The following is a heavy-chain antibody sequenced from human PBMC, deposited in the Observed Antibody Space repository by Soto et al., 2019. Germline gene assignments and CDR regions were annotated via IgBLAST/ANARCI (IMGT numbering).Heavy chain of an antibody. J-gene: IGHJ4*02. CDR2: VYGSESF. CDR1: GSSVNNGSYY. V-gene: IGHV4-61*01. D-gene: IGHD3-16*01. CDR3: ARGDYALVD. Sequence: XETLYLTSHVSGSSVNNGSYYCTWIRQPPGKRLEWIGYVYGSESFNYNPSLKSRVTISVDTSKNQFSLRLRSVTAADTAVYYCARGDYALVDWGQGTLVTVSS.